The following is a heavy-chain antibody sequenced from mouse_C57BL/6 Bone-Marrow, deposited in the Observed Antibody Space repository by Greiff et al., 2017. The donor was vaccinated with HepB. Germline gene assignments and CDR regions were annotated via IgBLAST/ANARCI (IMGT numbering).Heavy chain of an antibody. CDR2: INPSSGYT. CDR3: ARRDDYDGFAY. D-gene: IGHD2-4*01. J-gene: IGHJ3*01. Sequence: VQLQQSGAELARPGASVKMSCKASGYTFTSYTMHWVKQRPGQGLEWIGYINPSSGYTKYNQKFKDKATLTADKSPSTAYMQLSSLTSEDSAVYYCARRDDYDGFAYWGQGTLVTVSA. CDR1: GYTFTSYT. V-gene: IGHV1-4*01.